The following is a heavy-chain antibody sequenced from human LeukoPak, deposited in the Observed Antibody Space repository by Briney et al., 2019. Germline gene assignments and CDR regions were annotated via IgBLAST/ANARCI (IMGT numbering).Heavy chain of an antibody. Sequence: KSSETLSLTCTVSGGSISTYYWSWIRQPAGKGLEWIGRIYSGGSTNYNPSLKSRVTMSVDTSKNQFSLKLSSVTAADTAVYYCARRACSGGSCYSQRGAFDIWGQGTMVTVSS. CDR3: ARRACSGGSCYSQRGAFDI. CDR1: GGSISTYY. J-gene: IGHJ3*02. CDR2: IYSGGST. D-gene: IGHD2-15*01. V-gene: IGHV4-4*07.